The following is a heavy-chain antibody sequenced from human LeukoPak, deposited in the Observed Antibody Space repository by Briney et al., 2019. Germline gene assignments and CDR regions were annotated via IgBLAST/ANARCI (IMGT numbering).Heavy chain of an antibody. CDR1: GFTFSSYA. J-gene: IGHJ4*02. CDR2: GIVGRT. V-gene: IGHV3-23*01. CDR3: AKSRSPYTCNWYLYFDY. D-gene: IGHD6-13*01. Sequence: GGSLRLSCAASGFTFSSYAISWVRQAPGKGVEWVSSGIVGRTFYADSVKGRFTTSKDNSKNTLYLQMNSLRAEDTAVYYCAKSRSPYTCNWYLYFDYWGQGTLVTVSS.